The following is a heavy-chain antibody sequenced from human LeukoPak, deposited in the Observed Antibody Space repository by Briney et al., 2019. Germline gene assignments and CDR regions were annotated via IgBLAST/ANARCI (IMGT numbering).Heavy chain of an antibody. CDR2: IWDDGSNK. CDR1: RFTFSDSG. CDR3: ARGRGNHPYFDF. J-gene: IGHJ4*02. V-gene: IGHV3-33*01. Sequence: PGGSLRLSCAASRFTFSDSGMHWVRQAPGNGLEWVAFIWDDGSNKYYADSVKGRFTISRDNSMNTLYVQMNSLRAEDTAVYYCARGRGNHPYFDFWGQGTLVTVSS. D-gene: IGHD1-1*01.